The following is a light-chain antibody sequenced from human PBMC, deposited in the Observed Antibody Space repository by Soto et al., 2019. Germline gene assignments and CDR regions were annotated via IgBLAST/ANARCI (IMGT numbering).Light chain of an antibody. V-gene: IGLV2-14*01. J-gene: IGLJ2*01. CDR3: SSYTISSTVV. Sequence: QSVLTQPASVSGSPGQSITISCTGTSSDVGGYNYVSWYQQHPGKAPKLMIYDVSNRPSGVSNRFSGSKSANTASLTVSGLQAEDEADYYCSSYTISSTVVFGGGTKVTVL. CDR2: DVS. CDR1: SSDVGGYNY.